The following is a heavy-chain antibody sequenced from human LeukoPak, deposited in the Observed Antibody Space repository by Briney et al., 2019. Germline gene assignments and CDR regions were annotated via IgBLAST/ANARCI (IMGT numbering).Heavy chain of an antibody. Sequence: SETLSLTCTVSGGSISSYYWSWIRQPPGKGLEWIGYIYYSGSTNYNPSLKSRVTISVDTSKNQFSLKLSSVTAADTAVYYCAREEHLAGYYYGMDVWGQGATVTVSS. CDR2: IYYSGST. CDR1: GGSISSYY. D-gene: IGHD1/OR15-1a*01. V-gene: IGHV4-59*01. J-gene: IGHJ6*02. CDR3: AREEHLAGYYYGMDV.